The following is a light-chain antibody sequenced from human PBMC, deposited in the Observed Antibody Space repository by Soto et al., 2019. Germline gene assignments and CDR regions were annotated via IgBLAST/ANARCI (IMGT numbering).Light chain of an antibody. Sequence: QYVLTQPASMSGSTGQSITISCTGTSSDIGRYNFVSWYQHHPGKAPKLIIYEATKRPSGVSYRFSGSKSGNTASLTISGLQAEDEADYYCTSYTITSPYVFGTGTKVTVL. J-gene: IGLJ1*01. CDR1: SSDIGRYNF. CDR3: TSYTITSPYV. CDR2: EAT. V-gene: IGLV2-14*01.